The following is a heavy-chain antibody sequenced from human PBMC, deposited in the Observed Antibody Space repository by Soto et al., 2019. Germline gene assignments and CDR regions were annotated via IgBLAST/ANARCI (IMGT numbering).Heavy chain of an antibody. CDR2: IYYSGST. J-gene: IGHJ4*02. CDR3: ARLPTGGNQPGFDY. V-gene: IGHV4-39*01. Sequence: QLQLQESGPGLVKPSETLSLTCTVSGGSISSSSYYWGWIRQPPGKGLEWIGSIYYSGSTYYNPSLKSRVTISVDTSKNQFSLKLSSVTAADTAVYYCARLPTGGNQPGFDYWGQGTLVTVSS. D-gene: IGHD2-8*02. CDR1: GGSISSSSYY.